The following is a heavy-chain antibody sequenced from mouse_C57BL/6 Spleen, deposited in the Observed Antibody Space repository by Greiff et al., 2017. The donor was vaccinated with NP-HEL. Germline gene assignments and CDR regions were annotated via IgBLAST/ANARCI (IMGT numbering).Heavy chain of an antibody. CDR1: GYAFSSYW. CDR2: IYPGDGDT. J-gene: IGHJ1*03. Sequence: QVQLQQSGAELVKPGASVKISCKASGYAFSSYWMNWVKQRPGKGLEWIGQIYPGDGDTNYNGKFKGKATLTADKSSSTAYMQLSSLTSEDSAVYFCASLNWDSWYFDVWGTGTTVTVSS. CDR3: ASLNWDSWYFDV. D-gene: IGHD4-1*02. V-gene: IGHV1-80*01.